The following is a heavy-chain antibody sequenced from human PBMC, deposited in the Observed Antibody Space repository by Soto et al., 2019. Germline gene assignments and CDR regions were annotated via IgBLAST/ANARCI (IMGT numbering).Heavy chain of an antibody. J-gene: IGHJ4*02. V-gene: IGHV3-30*03. CDR2: ISYDGSNK. CDR3: AMGSVAGNYFDY. Sequence: GGSLRLSCAASGFTFSSYGMHWVRQAPGKGLEWVAVISYDGSNKYYADSVKGRFTISRDNSKNTLYLQMNSLRAEDTAVYYCAMGSVAGNYFDYWGQGTRVTVAS. CDR1: GFTFSSYG. D-gene: IGHD6-19*01.